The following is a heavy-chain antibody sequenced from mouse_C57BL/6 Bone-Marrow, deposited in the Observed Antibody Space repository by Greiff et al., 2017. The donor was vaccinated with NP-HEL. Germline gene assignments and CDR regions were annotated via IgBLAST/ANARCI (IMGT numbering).Heavy chain of an antibody. Sequence: VKLQESGAELARPGASVKLSCKASGYTFTSYGISWVKQRTGQGLEWIGEIYPRSGNTYYNEKFKGKATLTADKSSSTAYMELRSLTSEDSAVYFCARRGYYGSSHFDYWGQGTTLTVSS. CDR2: IYPRSGNT. J-gene: IGHJ2*01. D-gene: IGHD1-1*01. CDR1: GYTFTSYG. V-gene: IGHV1-81*01. CDR3: ARRGYYGSSHFDY.